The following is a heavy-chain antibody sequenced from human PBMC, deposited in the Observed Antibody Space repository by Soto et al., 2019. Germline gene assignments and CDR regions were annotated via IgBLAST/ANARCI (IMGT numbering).Heavy chain of an antibody. D-gene: IGHD1-26*01. V-gene: IGHV3-23*01. J-gene: IGHJ5*02. CDR3: AKDGEGGSYNWFDP. CDR1: GFTFSSYA. CDR2: ISGSAGST. Sequence: GGSLRLSCAASGFTFSSYAMSWVRQAPGKGLGWVSAISGSAGSTYYADSVKGRFTISRDNSKNTLYLQMNSLIAEDTAVYCCAKDGEGGSYNWFDPWGQGTLVTVSS.